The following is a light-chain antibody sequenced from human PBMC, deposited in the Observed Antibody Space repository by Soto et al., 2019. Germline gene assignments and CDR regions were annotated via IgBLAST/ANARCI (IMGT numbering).Light chain of an antibody. Sequence: DIQLTQSPSSLSASVGDRVTISCRASQSITGWLAWFQQKPGKAPKLLISKASKLESGVPSRFSGSASRTDFTLTISGLQPDDFATYYCQQYNPYSPWTFGQGTKVAIK. CDR1: QSITGW. V-gene: IGKV1-5*03. J-gene: IGKJ1*01. CDR3: QQYNPYSPWT. CDR2: KAS.